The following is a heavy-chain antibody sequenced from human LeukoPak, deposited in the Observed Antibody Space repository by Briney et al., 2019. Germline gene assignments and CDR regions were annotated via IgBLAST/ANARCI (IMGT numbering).Heavy chain of an antibody. V-gene: IGHV3-7*01. D-gene: IGHD6-13*01. J-gene: IGHJ4*02. Sequence: PGGSLRLSCEASGFTFSSYWMSWVRQAPGKGLEWVANIKQDGSEKYYVDSVRGRFTISRDNAKNSLYLQLNSLRAEDTAVYYCARGSVWYSSSYYYFDYWGQGTLVTVSS. CDR3: ARGSVWYSSSYYYFDY. CDR1: GFTFSSYW. CDR2: IKQDGSEK.